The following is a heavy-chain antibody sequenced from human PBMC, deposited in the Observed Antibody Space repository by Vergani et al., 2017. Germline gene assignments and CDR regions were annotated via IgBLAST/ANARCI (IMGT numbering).Heavy chain of an antibody. V-gene: IGHV1-24*01. J-gene: IGHJ4*02. D-gene: IGHD3-22*01. CDR2: FDPEHGEV. CDR1: GYSLTELT. CDR3: AIVTYYYDSSGYYLDY. Sequence: QVQLVQSGSEVRKPGASVKVSCPVSGYSLTELTIHWVRQAPGKGLEWMGGFDPEHGEVTFAHHIQGRVTMTEDRYTDTAYMELSSLKPEDTALYYCAIVTYYYDSSGYYLDYWGQGTLVTVSS.